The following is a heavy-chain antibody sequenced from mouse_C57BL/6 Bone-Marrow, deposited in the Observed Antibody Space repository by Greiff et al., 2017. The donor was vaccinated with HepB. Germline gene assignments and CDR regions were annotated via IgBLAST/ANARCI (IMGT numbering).Heavy chain of an antibody. CDR3: ATLITSAMDY. J-gene: IGHJ4*01. CDR1: GFSLTSYG. V-gene: IGHV2-5*01. CDR2: IWRGGST. D-gene: IGHD1-1*01. Sequence: QVQLQQSGPGLVQPSQSLSITCTVSGFSLTSYGVHWVRQSPGKGLEWLGVIWRGGSTDYNAAFMSRLSITNDNSKSQVFFKMNRLQSDDTAIYYCATLITSAMDYWGQGTSVTVSS.